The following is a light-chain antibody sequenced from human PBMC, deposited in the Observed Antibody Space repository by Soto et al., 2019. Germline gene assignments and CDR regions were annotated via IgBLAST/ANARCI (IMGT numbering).Light chain of an antibody. CDR3: QQASSFPPT. Sequence: IHMTLSPSSVSASVGSRVTITRRASQDISSWLAWYQQKKGKAPKIMIYAASSLQGGVPSRFSGSGYGTEFNLTISSLQTEDFATYYCQQASSFPPTFGQGTRLEIK. V-gene: IGKV1-12*01. CDR1: QDISSW. CDR2: AAS. J-gene: IGKJ5*01.